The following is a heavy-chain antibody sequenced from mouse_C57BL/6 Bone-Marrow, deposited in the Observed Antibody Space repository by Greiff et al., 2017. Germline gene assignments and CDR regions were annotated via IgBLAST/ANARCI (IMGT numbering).Heavy chain of an antibody. D-gene: IGHD1-1*01. CDR3: ARSYDSSYGCYAMDY. CDR1: GYTFTSYW. V-gene: IGHV1-53*01. J-gene: IGHJ4*01. Sequence: QVHVKQPGTELVKPGASVKLSCKASGYTFTSYWMHWVKQRPGQGLEWIGNINPSNGGTNYNEKFKSKATLTVDKSSSTAYMQLSSLTSEDSAVYYCARSYDSSYGCYAMDYWGQGTAVTVCS. CDR2: INPSNGGT.